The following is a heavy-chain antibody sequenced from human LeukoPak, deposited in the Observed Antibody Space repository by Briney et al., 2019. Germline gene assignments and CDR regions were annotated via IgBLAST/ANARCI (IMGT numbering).Heavy chain of an antibody. CDR3: ARVSIFEVVRVATHDDY. J-gene: IGHJ4*02. CDR2: ISSSSSYI. V-gene: IGHV3-21*01. Sequence: GGSLRLSCAASGFTFSSYSMNWVRQAPGKGLEWVSSISSSSSYIYYADSVKGRFTISRDNAKNSLYLQMNSLRAEDTAVYYCARVSIFEVVRVATHDDYWGQGTLVTVSS. CDR1: GFTFSSYS. D-gene: IGHD3-3*01.